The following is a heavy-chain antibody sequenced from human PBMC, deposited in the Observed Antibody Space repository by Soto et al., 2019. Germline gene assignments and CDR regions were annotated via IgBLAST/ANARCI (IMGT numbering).Heavy chain of an antibody. Sequence: GRALRISCAAPGLTVSSYGMHWVRQDPGKGLEWVAVIWYDGSNKYYADSVKGRFTISRDNSKNTLYLQMNNLRAEDTAVYYCANGIATDGPYYYGLDVWGQGTTVTLSS. CDR1: GLTVSSYG. CDR3: ANGIATDGPYYYGLDV. CDR2: IWYDGSNK. D-gene: IGHD6-13*01. J-gene: IGHJ6*02. V-gene: IGHV3-33*06.